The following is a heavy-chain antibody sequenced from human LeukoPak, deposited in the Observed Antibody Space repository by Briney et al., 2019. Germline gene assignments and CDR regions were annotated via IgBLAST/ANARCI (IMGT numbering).Heavy chain of an antibody. Sequence: PSETLSLTCTVSGGSISSYYWSWIRQPPGKGLEWIGYIYYSGSTNYNPSLKSRVTISVDTSKNQFSLKLSSVTAADTAVYYCARDGYDTLTGYHAFDIWGQGTMVTVSS. V-gene: IGHV4-59*01. CDR3: ARDGYDTLTGYHAFDI. J-gene: IGHJ3*02. CDR2: IYYSGST. D-gene: IGHD3-9*01. CDR1: GGSISSYY.